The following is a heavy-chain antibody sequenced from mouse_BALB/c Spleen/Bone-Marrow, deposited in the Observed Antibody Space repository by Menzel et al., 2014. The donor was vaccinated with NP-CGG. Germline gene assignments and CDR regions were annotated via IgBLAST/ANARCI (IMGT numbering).Heavy chain of an antibody. CDR1: GYTFTSYN. V-gene: IGHV1-12*01. D-gene: IGHD2-1*01. J-gene: IGHJ2*01. CDR2: IYQGNGDT. CDR3: AARVGYYGNYPYFDY. Sequence: QVQLQQPGAELVKPGASVKMSCKASGYTFTSYNMHWVKQTPGKGQEWIGDIYQGNGDTSYNQKFKGKATLTADKSSSTAYMQLSSLTSEDSAVYYCAARVGYYGNYPYFDYWGQGTTLTVSS.